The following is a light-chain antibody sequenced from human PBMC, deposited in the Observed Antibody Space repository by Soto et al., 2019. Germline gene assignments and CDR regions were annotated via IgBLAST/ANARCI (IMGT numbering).Light chain of an antibody. J-gene: IGKJ1*01. CDR3: HQYYYVSWT. Sequence: DIMLTQSPDSLAVSLGERATINCKSSQSVLYSATNKNYLAWYQQKPGQPPRLLFYWASTRESGVPDRFSGSGSGTDFTLTISSLQAEDVAVYYCHQYYYVSWTFGQGTKVEIK. CDR1: QSVLYSATNKNY. CDR2: WAS. V-gene: IGKV4-1*01.